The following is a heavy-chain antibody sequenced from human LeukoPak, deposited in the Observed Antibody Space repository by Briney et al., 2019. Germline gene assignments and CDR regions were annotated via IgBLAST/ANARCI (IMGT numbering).Heavy chain of an antibody. CDR3: ARGYSSSWYKSSGDAFDI. Sequence: SVKVSCKASGGTFSSYAISWVRQAPGQGLEWMGGIIPIFGTANYAQKFQGRVTITADKSTSTAYMELSSLRSEDTAVYYCARGYSSSWYKSSGDAFDIWGQGTMVTVSS. V-gene: IGHV1-69*06. D-gene: IGHD6-13*01. CDR2: IIPIFGTA. J-gene: IGHJ3*02. CDR1: GGTFSSYA.